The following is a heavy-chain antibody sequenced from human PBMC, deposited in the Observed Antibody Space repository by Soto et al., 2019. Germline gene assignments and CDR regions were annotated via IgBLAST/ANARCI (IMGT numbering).Heavy chain of an antibody. CDR2: IYYSGST. CDR1: GGSISSSSYY. CDR3: ARLDKCLPSYFDY. J-gene: IGHJ4*02. D-gene: IGHD2-2*03. Sequence: PSEILSLTCTVSGGSISSSSYYWGWIRQPPGKGLEWIGSIYYSGSTYYNPSLKSRVTISVDTSKNQFSLKLSSVTAADTAVYYGARLDKCLPSYFDYWCQGNLFTVSS. V-gene: IGHV4-39*01.